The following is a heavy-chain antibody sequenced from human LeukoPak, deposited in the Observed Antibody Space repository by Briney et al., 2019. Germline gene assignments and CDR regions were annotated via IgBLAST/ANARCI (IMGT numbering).Heavy chain of an antibody. CDR1: GGSISSYY. D-gene: IGHD3-3*01. J-gene: IGHJ3*02. Sequence: SETLSLTCTVSGGSISSYYWSWIRQPPGKGLEWIGYIYYSGSTNYNPSLKSRVTISVDTSKNQFSLKLSSVTAADTAVYYCARAARGVLRFLEWLSPAAFDIWGQGTMVTVSS. CDR3: ARAARGVLRFLEWLSPAAFDI. CDR2: IYYSGST. V-gene: IGHV4-59*01.